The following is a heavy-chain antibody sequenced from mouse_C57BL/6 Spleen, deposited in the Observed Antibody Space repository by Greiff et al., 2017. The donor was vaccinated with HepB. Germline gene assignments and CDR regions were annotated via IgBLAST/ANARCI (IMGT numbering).Heavy chain of an antibody. CDR3: ASYDYDPY. CDR1: GYAFSSSW. CDR2: IYPGDGDT. D-gene: IGHD2-4*01. J-gene: IGHJ2*01. Sequence: QVQLQQSGPELVKPGASVKISCKASGYAFSSSWMNWVKQRPGKGLEWIGRIYPGDGDTNYNGKFKGKATLTADKSSSTAYMQLSSLTSEDSAVYFCASYDYDPYWGQGTTLTVSS. V-gene: IGHV1-82*01.